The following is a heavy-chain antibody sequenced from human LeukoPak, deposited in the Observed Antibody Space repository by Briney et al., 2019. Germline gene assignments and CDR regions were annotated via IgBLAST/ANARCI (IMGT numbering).Heavy chain of an antibody. D-gene: IGHD2-2*01. CDR3: ARALIVVVPAAMSPYYYGMDV. CDR2: IIPIFGTA. Sequence: GASVKVSCKASGGTFSSYAISWVRQAPGQGLEWKGGIIPIFGTANYAQKFQGRVTITADKSTSTAYMELSSLRSEDTAVYYCARALIVVVPAAMSPYYYGMDVWGKGTTVTVSS. J-gene: IGHJ6*04. CDR1: GGTFSSYA. V-gene: IGHV1-69*06.